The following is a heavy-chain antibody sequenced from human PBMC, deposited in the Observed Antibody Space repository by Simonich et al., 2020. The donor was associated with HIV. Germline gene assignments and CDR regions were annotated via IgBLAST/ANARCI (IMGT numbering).Heavy chain of an antibody. V-gene: IGHV3-30*07. D-gene: IGHD3-16*01. CDR1: GFTFSRYA. J-gene: IGHJ4*02. CDR3: ASGGSISSVWSDDY. Sequence: QVQLVESGGGVVQPGRSLRLSCAASGFTFSRYAMHWVRQAPGKGLEWVAVISYDGSNKYYAEAVKGRFTISRDNAKNTLYLQMNSLRAEDTAVYYCASGGSISSVWSDDYWGQGTLVTVSS. CDR2: ISYDGSNK.